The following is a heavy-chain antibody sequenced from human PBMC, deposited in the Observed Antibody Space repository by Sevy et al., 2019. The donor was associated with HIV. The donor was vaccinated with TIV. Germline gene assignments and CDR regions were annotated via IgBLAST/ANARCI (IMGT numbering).Heavy chain of an antibody. V-gene: IGHV4-4*07. CDR2: IYTSGST. CDR3: ARDRWKLFDFYYGMDV. J-gene: IGHJ6*02. CDR1: GGSISSYY. D-gene: IGHD3-3*01. Sequence: SETLSLTCTVSGGSISSYYWSWIRQPTGKGLEWIGRIYTSGSTNYNPSFKSRVTMSVDTSKNQFSLMLSSVTAADTAVYYCARDRWKLFDFYYGMDVWGQGTTVTVSS.